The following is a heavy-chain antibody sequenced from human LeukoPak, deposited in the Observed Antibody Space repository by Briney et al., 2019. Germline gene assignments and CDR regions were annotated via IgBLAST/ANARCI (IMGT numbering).Heavy chain of an antibody. Sequence: GGSLRLSCAASEFTFSSYWMSWVRQAPGKGLEWVANIKQDGSEKYYVDSVKGRFTISRDNAKNSLYLQMNNLRVEDTAVYYCARGPLNWGAHSYWGQGTLVPVSS. CDR2: IKQDGSEK. D-gene: IGHD7-27*01. CDR1: EFTFSSYW. CDR3: ARGPLNWGAHSY. V-gene: IGHV3-7*01. J-gene: IGHJ4*02.